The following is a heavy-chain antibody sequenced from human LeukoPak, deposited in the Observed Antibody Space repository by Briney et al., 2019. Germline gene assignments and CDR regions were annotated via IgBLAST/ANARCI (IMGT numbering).Heavy chain of an antibody. V-gene: IGHV3-74*01. D-gene: IGHD3-10*01. J-gene: IGHJ4*02. CDR3: VRGAGTRGDY. CDR1: GFTFSSYW. CDR2: INSDGSST. Sequence: GGSLRLSCAASGFTFSSYWMHWVRQAPGKGLVWVSHINSDGSSTNYADSVKGRFTISRDNAKNTLYLQMNSLRAEDTAVYYCVRGAGTRGDYWGQGTLVTVSS.